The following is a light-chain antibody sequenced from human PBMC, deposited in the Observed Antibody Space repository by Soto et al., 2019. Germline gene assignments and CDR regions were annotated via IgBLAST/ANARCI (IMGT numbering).Light chain of an antibody. Sequence: QSVLTQPPSASGTPGQRVTISCSGTSSNIGSNIVTWYQQLPGTAPKLLIYSDNQRPSRVPDRFSASKSGTSASLAISGLQSEDEADYYCAAWDDSLDGFVFGGGTKLTVL. CDR1: SSNIGSNI. CDR2: SDN. CDR3: AAWDDSLDGFV. J-gene: IGLJ1*01. V-gene: IGLV1-44*01.